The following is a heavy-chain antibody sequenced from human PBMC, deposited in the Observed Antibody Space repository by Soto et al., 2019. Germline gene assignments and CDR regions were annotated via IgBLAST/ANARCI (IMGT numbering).Heavy chain of an antibody. V-gene: IGHV3-48*02. CDR2: IITTSTTI. D-gene: IGHD2-15*01. CDR1: GFTLSNYN. Sequence: EVQLVESGGGLVQPGGSLGLSCAASGFTLSNYNMNWVRQAPGKGLEWIAYIITTSTTIYYADSVKGRFTISRDNAKNSLYLQMNSLRDEDTAVYYCVRDAAYAFDIWGQETMVTVSS. CDR3: VRDAAYAFDI. J-gene: IGHJ3*02.